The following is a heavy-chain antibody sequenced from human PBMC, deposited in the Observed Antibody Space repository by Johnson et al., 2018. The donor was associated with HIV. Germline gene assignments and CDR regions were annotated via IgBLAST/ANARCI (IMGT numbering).Heavy chain of an antibody. Sequence: VQLVESGGGLVQPGRSLRLSCAASGFTFSSYAMSWVRQAPGKGLEWVSPMSGSGGSSYYADSVKGRFTISRDNSKNTLYRQMNRLRAEDTAVYYCAKEPGLSSSAVAFDIWGQGTMVTVSS. D-gene: IGHD6-6*01. J-gene: IGHJ3*02. CDR2: MSGSGGSS. CDR3: AKEPGLSSSAVAFDI. V-gene: IGHV3-23*04. CDR1: GFTFSSYA.